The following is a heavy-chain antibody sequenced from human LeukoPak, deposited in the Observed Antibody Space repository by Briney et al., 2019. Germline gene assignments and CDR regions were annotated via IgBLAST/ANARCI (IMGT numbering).Heavy chain of an antibody. D-gene: IGHD2-2*02. V-gene: IGHV3-20*04. CDR1: GFTFDDYG. Sequence: GGSLRLSCAASGFTFDDYGMSWVRQAPGKGLEWVSGTNWNGGSTGYADSVKGRFTISRDNAKNSLYLQMNSLKAEDTALYYCARDKVPAAIHYDYWGQGTLVTVSS. J-gene: IGHJ4*02. CDR3: ARDKVPAAIHYDY. CDR2: TNWNGGST.